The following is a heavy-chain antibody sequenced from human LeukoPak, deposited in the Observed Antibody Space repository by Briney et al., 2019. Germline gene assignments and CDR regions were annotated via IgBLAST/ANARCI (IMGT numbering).Heavy chain of an antibody. J-gene: IGHJ3*02. CDR1: GYTFTGYY. CDR3: ARGRDHYDSSSDI. V-gene: IGHV1-18*04. D-gene: IGHD3-22*01. CDR2: ISAYNGNT. Sequence: ASVKVSCKASGYTFTGYYMHWVRQAPGQGLEWMGWISAYNGNTNYAQKFQGRVTMTTDTSTGTAYMELRSLRSDDTAVYYCARGRDHYDSSSDIWGQGTMVTVSS.